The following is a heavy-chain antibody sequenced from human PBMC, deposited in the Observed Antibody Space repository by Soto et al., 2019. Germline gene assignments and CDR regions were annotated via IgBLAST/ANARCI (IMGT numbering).Heavy chain of an antibody. CDR2: INSDGSST. V-gene: IGHV3-74*01. CDR3: ARLWFGELLHSPPEPYGMDV. CDR1: GFSFGSYW. D-gene: IGHD3-10*01. J-gene: IGHJ6*02. Sequence: GGSLRLSCVASGFSFGSYWMHWVRQAPGKGLVWVSRINSDGSSTSYADSLKGRFTISRDNAKNTLYLQMNSLRAEDTAVYYCARLWFGELLHSPPEPYGMDVWGQGTTVTVSS.